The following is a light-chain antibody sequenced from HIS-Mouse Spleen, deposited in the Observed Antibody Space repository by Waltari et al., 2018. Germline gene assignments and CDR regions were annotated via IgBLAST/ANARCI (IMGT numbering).Light chain of an antibody. CDR2: EGS. CDR3: CSYAVSSTWV. J-gene: IGLJ3*02. V-gene: IGLV2-23*01. Sequence: QSALTQPASVSGSPGQSITISCTGTSSDVGSYNLVSWYQQHPGKAPKLMIYEGSKRPSGVSNRFSGSKSGNMASLTISGLQAEDEADYYCCSYAVSSTWVFGGGTKLTVL. CDR1: SSDVGSYNL.